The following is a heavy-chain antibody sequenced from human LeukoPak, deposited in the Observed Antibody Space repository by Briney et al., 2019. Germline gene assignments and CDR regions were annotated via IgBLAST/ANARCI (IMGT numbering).Heavy chain of an antibody. CDR2: ISAYNGNT. CDR1: GYTFTSYG. V-gene: IGHV1-18*01. J-gene: IGHJ4*02. Sequence: ASVKVSCKASGYTFTSYGISWVRQAPGQGLEWMGWISAYNGNTNYAQKLQGRVTMTTDTSTSTAYMELSSLRSEDTAVYYCARGGDSWIQLWFNFDYWGQGTLVTVSS. D-gene: IGHD5-18*01. CDR3: ARGGDSWIQLWFNFDY.